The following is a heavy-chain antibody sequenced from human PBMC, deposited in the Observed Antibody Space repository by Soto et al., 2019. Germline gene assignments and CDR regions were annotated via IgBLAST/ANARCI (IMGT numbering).Heavy chain of an antibody. CDR2: MNPNSGNT. D-gene: IGHD3-10*01. V-gene: IGHV1-8*01. Sequence: GASVKVSCKASGYTFTSYDINWVRQATGQGLEWMGWMNPNSGNTGYAQKFQGRVTMTRNTSISTAYMELSSLRSEDTAVYYCARGRVLWFGGPDAFDIWGQGTMVTVSS. CDR3: ARGRVLWFGGPDAFDI. J-gene: IGHJ3*02. CDR1: GYTFTSYD.